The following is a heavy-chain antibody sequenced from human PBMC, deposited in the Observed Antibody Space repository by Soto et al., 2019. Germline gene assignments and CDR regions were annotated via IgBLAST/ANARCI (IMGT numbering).Heavy chain of an antibody. V-gene: IGHV1-3*01. D-gene: IGHD2-21*01. Sequence: ASVEVSCKASGYTFASCARRWVRQAPGQRLEWMGWINAGNGNTKYSQKFQGHVTISADKSISTAYLQWSGLKASDTAMYYCATHFGGAYYLTYWGQGTLVTVSS. CDR3: ATHFGGAYYLTY. J-gene: IGHJ4*02. CDR1: GYTFASCA. CDR2: INAGNGNT.